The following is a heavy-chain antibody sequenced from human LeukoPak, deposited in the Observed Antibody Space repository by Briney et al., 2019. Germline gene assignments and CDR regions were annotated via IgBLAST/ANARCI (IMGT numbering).Heavy chain of an antibody. CDR1: GFTFSNYW. CDR2: INRDGSER. CDR3: AKDPNFGSGTLNWFDP. V-gene: IGHV3-7*03. D-gene: IGHD3-10*01. Sequence: PGGSLRLSCAASGFTFSNYWMTWVRQAPGKGLEWVANINRDGSERYYVDSVKGRFTISRDDAKSSLYLQMNSLRAEDTAVYYCAKDPNFGSGTLNWFDPWGQGTLVIVSS. J-gene: IGHJ5*02.